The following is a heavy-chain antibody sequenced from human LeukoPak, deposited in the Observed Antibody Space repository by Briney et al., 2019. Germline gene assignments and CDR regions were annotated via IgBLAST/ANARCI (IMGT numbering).Heavy chain of an antibody. CDR2: IYYSGST. J-gene: IGHJ3*02. CDR3: ASVFPWDLASNYDFWSGYPTGDAFDI. V-gene: IGHV4-39*07. CDR1: GGSISSSSYF. D-gene: IGHD3-3*01. Sequence: SETLSLTCTVSGGSISSSSYFWGWIRQPPGKGLEWIGSIYYSGSTYDNPSLKSRVTISVDTSKNQFSLKLSSVTAAYTAVYYCASVFPWDLASNYDFWSGYPTGDAFDIWGQGTMVTVSS.